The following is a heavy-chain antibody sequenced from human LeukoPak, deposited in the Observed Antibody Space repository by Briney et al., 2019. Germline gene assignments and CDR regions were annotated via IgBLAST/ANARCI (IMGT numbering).Heavy chain of an antibody. CDR2: INPSGGST. V-gene: IGHV1-46*01. J-gene: IGHJ4*02. Sequence: ASVEVSCKASGYTFTSYYMHWVRQAPGQGLEWMGIINPSGGSTSYAQKFQGRVTMTRDTSTSTVYMELSSLRSEDTAVYYCARTEGTDCSGGSCYFRYWGQGTLVTVSS. CDR1: GYTFTSYY. D-gene: IGHD2-15*01. CDR3: ARTEGTDCSGGSCYFRY.